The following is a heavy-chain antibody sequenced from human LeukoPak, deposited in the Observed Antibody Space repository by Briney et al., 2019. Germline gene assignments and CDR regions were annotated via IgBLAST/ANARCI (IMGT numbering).Heavy chain of an antibody. D-gene: IGHD4/OR15-4a*01. J-gene: IGHJ5*02. CDR3: ARAPRGATPGWFDP. Sequence: SETLSLTCAVYGGSFSGYYWSWIRQPPGKGLEWIGEINHSGSTNYNPSLKSRVTISVDTSKNQFSLKLSSVTAADTAVYYCARAPRGATPGWFDPWGQGTLVTVSS. CDR1: GGSFSGYY. V-gene: IGHV4-34*01. CDR2: INHSGST.